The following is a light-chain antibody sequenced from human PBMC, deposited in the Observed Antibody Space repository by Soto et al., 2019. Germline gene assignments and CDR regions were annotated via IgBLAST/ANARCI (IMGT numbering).Light chain of an antibody. CDR2: DVS. CDR1: TSDVGGDNV. Sequence: QSVLTQPASVSGSPVQWITISGTGTTSDVGGDNVVSWYQHHPGNAPKLIIYDVSNRPAGVSNLFSGSKSGNTASLTISGLQAEDEADYICISYTSSTIYVFGTGTKLTVL. V-gene: IGLV2-14*03. CDR3: ISYTSSTIYV. J-gene: IGLJ1*01.